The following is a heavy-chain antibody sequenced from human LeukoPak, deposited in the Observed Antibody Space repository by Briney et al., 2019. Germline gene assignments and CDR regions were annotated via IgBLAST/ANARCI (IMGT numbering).Heavy chain of an antibody. CDR3: ARELRDIVATTFDY. V-gene: IGHV3-48*03. CDR1: RFTFSSYE. Sequence: GGSLRLSCAASRFTFSSYEMNWVRQAPGKGLEWVSYISSSGSTIYYADSVKGRFTISRDNAKNSLYLQMNSLRAEDTAVYYCARELRDIVATTFDYWGQGTLVTVSS. J-gene: IGHJ4*02. CDR2: ISSSGSTI. D-gene: IGHD5-12*01.